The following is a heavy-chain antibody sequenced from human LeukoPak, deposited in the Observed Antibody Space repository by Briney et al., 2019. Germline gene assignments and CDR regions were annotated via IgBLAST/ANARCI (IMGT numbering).Heavy chain of an antibody. J-gene: IGHJ5*02. V-gene: IGHV6-1*01. CDR1: GDSVSSNSAA. CDR2: TYYRSKWYN. CDR3: AGGYSSGGKWFDP. D-gene: IGHD6-19*01. Sequence: SQTLSLTCAISGDSVSSNSAAWNWIRQSPSRGLEWLGGTYYRSKWYNDYAVSVKSRITINPDTSKNQFSLQLSSVTPEDTAVYYCAGGYSSGGKWFDPWGQGTLVTVSS.